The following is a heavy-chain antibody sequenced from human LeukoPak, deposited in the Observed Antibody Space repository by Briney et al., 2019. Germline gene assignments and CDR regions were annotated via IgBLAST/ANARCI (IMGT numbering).Heavy chain of an antibody. CDR3: ARERRVGATIYFDY. D-gene: IGHD1-26*01. J-gene: IGHJ4*02. V-gene: IGHV3-72*01. Sequence: GGSLRLSCAASGFTFSDHYMDWVRQAPGKGLEWVGRTRNKANSYTTEYAASVKGRFTISRDDSKNSLYLQLNSLKTEDTAVYYCARERRVGATIYFDYWGQGTLVTVSS. CDR2: TRNKANSYTT. CDR1: GFTFSDHY.